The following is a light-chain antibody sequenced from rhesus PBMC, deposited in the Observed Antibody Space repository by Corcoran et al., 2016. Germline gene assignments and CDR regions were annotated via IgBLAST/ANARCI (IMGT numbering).Light chain of an antibody. CDR2: AAS. J-gene: IGKJ4*01. Sequence: DIQMTQSPSSLSASVGDRVTITCRASQGSSTYLNWYQQKPGKAPKRLIYAASRLESGVPSRFSGTASGTDFTFTISRLQPKDFATYYCLQYNSDPLTFGGGTKVEI. CDR1: QGSSTY. CDR3: LQYNSDPLT. V-gene: IGKV1-43*02.